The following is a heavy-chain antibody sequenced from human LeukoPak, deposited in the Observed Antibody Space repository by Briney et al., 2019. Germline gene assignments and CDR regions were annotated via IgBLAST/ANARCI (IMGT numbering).Heavy chain of an antibody. CDR2: ISPTGSTT. D-gene: IGHD6-6*01. Sequence: GGSLRLSCAASGFTFSSYWMHWVRQAPGKGLVWVSRISPTGSTTSYADSVKGRFTVSRDNAQNTLYLQVNNLRAEDTAVYYCARGPNSNWSGLDFWGQGTLLTVSS. V-gene: IGHV3-74*01. CDR3: ARGPNSNWSGLDF. J-gene: IGHJ4*02. CDR1: GFTFSSYW.